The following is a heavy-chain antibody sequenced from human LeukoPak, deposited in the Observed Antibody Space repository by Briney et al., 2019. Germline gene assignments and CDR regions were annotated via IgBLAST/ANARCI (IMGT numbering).Heavy chain of an antibody. CDR1: GYTFTSYD. V-gene: IGHV1-8*01. CDR2: MNPNSGNT. CDR3: ARVDTAEWYFDL. J-gene: IGHJ2*01. Sequence: ASVKVSCKASGYTFTSYDIKWVRQATGQGLEWMGWMNPNSGNTGYAQKFQGRVTMTRNTSISTAYMELSSLRSEDTAVYYCARVDTAEWYFDLWGRGTLVTVSS. D-gene: IGHD5-18*01.